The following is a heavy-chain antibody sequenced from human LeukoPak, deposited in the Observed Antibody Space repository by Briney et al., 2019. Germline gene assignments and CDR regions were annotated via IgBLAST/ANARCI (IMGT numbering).Heavy chain of an antibody. CDR1: GFSFGAFV. CDR3: ARGDLSSSAYYYYYMDV. J-gene: IGHJ6*03. D-gene: IGHD6-6*01. CDR2: IGGSGSAT. Sequence: GGSLRLSCAASGFSFGAFVMIWVRQAPGEGLEWVSAIGGSGSATFYADSVKGRFTISRDNSKNTLYLQMNSLRAEDTAVYYCARGDLSSSAYYYYYMDVWGKGTTVTVSS. V-gene: IGHV3-23*01.